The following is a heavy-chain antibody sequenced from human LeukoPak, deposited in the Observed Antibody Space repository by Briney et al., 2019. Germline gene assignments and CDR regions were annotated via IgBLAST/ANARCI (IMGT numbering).Heavy chain of an antibody. D-gene: IGHD4-17*01. Sequence: GGSLRLSCAASEFDFSSQAMTWVRQAPGKGLEWVSAISISGSKTYYADSVKGRFTISRDNSKNTLYLQMNSLRAEDTAVYYCANEIRPNDYWGQGTQVTVSS. J-gene: IGHJ4*02. V-gene: IGHV3-23*01. CDR2: ISISGSKT. CDR1: EFDFSSQA. CDR3: ANEIRPNDY.